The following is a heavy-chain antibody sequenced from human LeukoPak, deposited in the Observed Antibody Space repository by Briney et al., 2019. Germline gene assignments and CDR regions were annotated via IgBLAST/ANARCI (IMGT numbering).Heavy chain of an antibody. V-gene: IGHV3-74*01. CDR3: ARSNYIDVFDL. CDR2: INSDGSST. Sequence: GGSLRLSCAASGFSFSSYCMHWVRQAPGKGLVWVSRINSDGSSTSSADSLKGRFTISGANAKKTLSLQMNSLRCEDTAVYYRARSNYIDVFDLWRQGPIVTVSS. D-gene: IGHD4-11*01. J-gene: IGHJ3*01. CDR1: GFSFSSYC.